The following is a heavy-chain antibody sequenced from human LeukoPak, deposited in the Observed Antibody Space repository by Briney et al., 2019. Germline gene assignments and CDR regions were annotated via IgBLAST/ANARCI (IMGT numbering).Heavy chain of an antibody. J-gene: IGHJ3*02. V-gene: IGHV1-2*02. D-gene: IGHD3-22*01. CDR1: GYTFTAYY. CDR2: IVPNSGER. CDR3: ASLKNYYDSSGYLVTDAFDI. Sequence: ASVKVSCKASGYTFTAYYVHWVRQAPGQGLEWMGWIVPNSGERNYAQKFQGRVTMTRDTSISTAYMELTRLRSDDTAVYYCASLKNYYDSSGYLVTDAFDIWGQGTMVTVSS.